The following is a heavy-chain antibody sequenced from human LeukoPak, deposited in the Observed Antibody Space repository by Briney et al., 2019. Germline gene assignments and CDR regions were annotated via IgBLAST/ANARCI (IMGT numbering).Heavy chain of an antibody. V-gene: IGHV3-23*01. J-gene: IGHJ4*02. CDR1: GFTFNNHA. CDR2: ISSSGGSA. D-gene: IGHD6-13*01. CDR3: AKDLSIAAAGTIDY. Sequence: GGSLRLSCATSGFTFNNHAMSWVRQAPGMGLEWVSAISSSGGSAYYADSVKGRFTISRDNSKNTLYLQMNSLRAEDTAVYYCAKDLSIAAAGTIDYWGQGTLVTVSS.